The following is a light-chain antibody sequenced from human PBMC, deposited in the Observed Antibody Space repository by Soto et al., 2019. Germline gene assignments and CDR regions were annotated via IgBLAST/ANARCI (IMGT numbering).Light chain of an antibody. CDR2: AAS. J-gene: IGKJ1*01. Sequence: EIVLTQSPGTLSLSPGERATLSCRASQSVSSNYLAWYRQKPGQAPRLLIYAASSRATGIPDRFSGSGSGTDFTLIISRLEPEDFAVYYRQQYGSSPRTFGQGTTVELK. CDR3: QQYGSSPRT. CDR1: QSVSSNY. V-gene: IGKV3-20*01.